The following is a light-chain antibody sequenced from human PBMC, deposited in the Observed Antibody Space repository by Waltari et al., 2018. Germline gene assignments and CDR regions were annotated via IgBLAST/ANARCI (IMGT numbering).Light chain of an antibody. CDR3: QQYNSYRS. CDR2: KTS. CDR1: QSISKL. V-gene: IGKV1-5*03. J-gene: IGKJ1*01. Sequence: DIQMTQSPSTLSASVGDRVTITCRASQSISKLLAWYQQKPGKAPNLLIYKTSTLERGVPSRFSGSGSGTEFTLTIDSLQPDDFAIYYCQQYNSYRSFGQGTKVEIK.